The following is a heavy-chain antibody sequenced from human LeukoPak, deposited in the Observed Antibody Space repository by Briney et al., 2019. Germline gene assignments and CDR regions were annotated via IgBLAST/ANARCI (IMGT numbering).Heavy chain of an antibody. CDR2: IYSGGST. CDR3: ARGGSGRTYGMDV. D-gene: IGHD3-10*01. CDR1: GFTVSSNY. V-gene: IGHV3-53*04. J-gene: IGHJ6*02. Sequence: GGSLRLSCAASGFTVSSNYMSWVRQAPGKGLGWVSVIYSGGSTYYADSVKGRFTISRHNSRNTLYLQMNSLRAEDTAVYYCARGGSGRTYGMDVWGQGTTVTVSS.